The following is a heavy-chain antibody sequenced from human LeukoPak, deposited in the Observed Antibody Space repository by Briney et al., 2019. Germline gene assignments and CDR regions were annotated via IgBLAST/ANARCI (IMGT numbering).Heavy chain of an antibody. D-gene: IGHD1-26*01. Sequence: GASVKVSCKASGDIFNSYSVSWVRQAPGQGLEWMGGIIPMFGSTNYAQKFQDRVTISTDQSTTIVYMELSSLTSEDTAVYYCARVGRSRGSLPNFYYYMDVWGKGTAVTVSS. CDR3: ARVGRSRGSLPNFYYYMDV. V-gene: IGHV1-69*05. CDR1: GDIFNSYS. J-gene: IGHJ6*03. CDR2: IIPMFGST.